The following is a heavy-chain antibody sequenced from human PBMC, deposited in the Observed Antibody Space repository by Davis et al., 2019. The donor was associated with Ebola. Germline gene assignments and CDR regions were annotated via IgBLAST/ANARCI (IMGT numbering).Heavy chain of an antibody. CDR2: ISAYNGNT. J-gene: IGHJ4*02. CDR1: GGTFSSYT. CDR3: ANIAAAGTWDY. V-gene: IGHV1-18*01. D-gene: IGHD6-13*01. Sequence: ASVKVSCKASGGTFSSYTISWVRQAPGQGLEWMGWISAYNGNTNYAQKLQGRVTMTTDTSTSTAYMELRSLRSDDTAVYYCANIAAAGTWDYWGQGTLVTVSS.